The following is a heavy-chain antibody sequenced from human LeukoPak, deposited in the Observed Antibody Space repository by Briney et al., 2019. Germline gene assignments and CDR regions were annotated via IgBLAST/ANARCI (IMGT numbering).Heavy chain of an antibody. Sequence: QAGGSLRPSCAASGFTFSSYGMHWVRQAPGKGLEWVAVISYDGSNKYYADSVKGRFTISRDNSKNTLYLQMNSLRAEDTAVYYCAKEPKDYWGQGTLVTVSS. CDR2: ISYDGSNK. J-gene: IGHJ4*02. CDR3: AKEPKDY. CDR1: GFTFSSYG. V-gene: IGHV3-30*18.